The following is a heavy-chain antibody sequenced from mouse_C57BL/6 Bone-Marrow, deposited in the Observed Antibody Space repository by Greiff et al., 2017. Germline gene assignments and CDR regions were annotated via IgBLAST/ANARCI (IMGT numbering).Heavy chain of an antibody. CDR3: ARYYYGSSYRHFDY. CDR2: IYPGDGDT. V-gene: IGHV1-82*01. D-gene: IGHD1-1*01. J-gene: IGHJ2*01. Sequence: QVQLQQSGPELVKPGASVKISCKASGYAFSSSWMNWVKQRPGQGLEWIGRIYPGDGDTNYNGKFKGKATLTADKSSSTAYMQLSSLTSEDSAVDVCARYYYGSSYRHFDYWGQGTTLTVSS. CDR1: GYAFSSSW.